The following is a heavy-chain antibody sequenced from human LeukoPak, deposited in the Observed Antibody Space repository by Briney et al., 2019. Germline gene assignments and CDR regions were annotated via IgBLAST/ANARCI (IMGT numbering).Heavy chain of an antibody. CDR2: ISSSGSTI. J-gene: IGHJ4*02. CDR1: GFTFSSYE. V-gene: IGHV3-48*03. CDR3: ARDLGGWVRSLKYYFDY. D-gene: IGHD5-12*01. Sequence: PGGSLRLSCAASGFTFSSYEMNWVRQAPGKGLEWVSYISSSGSTIYYADSVKGRFTISRGNAKNSLYLQMNSLRAEDTAVYYCARDLGGWVRSLKYYFDYWGQGTLVTVSS.